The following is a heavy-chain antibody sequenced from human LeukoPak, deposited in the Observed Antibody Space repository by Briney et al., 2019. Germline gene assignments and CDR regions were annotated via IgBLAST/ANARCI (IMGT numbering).Heavy chain of an antibody. CDR3: AVIARSGYDLHFDY. D-gene: IGHD5-12*01. CDR2: IYHSGST. V-gene: IGHV4-30-2*01. Sequence: PSETLSLTCAVSGGSISSGGYSWSWIRQPPGKGLEWIGYIYHSGSTYYNPSLKSRVTISVDRSKNQFSLKLSSVTAADTAVYYCAVIARSGYDLHFDYWGQGTLVTVSS. J-gene: IGHJ4*02. CDR1: GGSISSGGYS.